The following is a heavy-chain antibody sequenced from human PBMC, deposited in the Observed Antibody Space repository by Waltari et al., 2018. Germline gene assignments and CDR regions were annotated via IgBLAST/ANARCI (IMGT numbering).Heavy chain of an antibody. J-gene: IGHJ4*02. CDR1: GFTFSSYA. CDR3: ATSGGFLEWSYFDY. Sequence: EVQLVESGGGLVQPGGSLRLSCAASGFTFSSYAMSWVRQAPGKGLEWVSALSGIGVRTYYADSWKGRFTISRDNSKNTLYLQMNSLRAEDTAVYYCATSGGFLEWSYFDYWGQGTLVTVSS. D-gene: IGHD3-3*01. V-gene: IGHV3-23*04. CDR2: LSGIGVRT.